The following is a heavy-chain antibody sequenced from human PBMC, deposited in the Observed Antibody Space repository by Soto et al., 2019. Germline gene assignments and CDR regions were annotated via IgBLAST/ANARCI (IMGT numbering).Heavy chain of an antibody. V-gene: IGHV4-39*07. CDR3: ARSGGREPQRSSNRGWFDP. D-gene: IGHD1-1*01. CDR2: IYYSGST. CDR1: GDSISSRSYS. Sequence: SETLSLTCTVTGDSISSRSYSWGWIRQPPGKGLEWIGSIYYSGSTYNNPSLRSRVSISVDTSKNQFSLKLSSVTAADTAVYYCARSGGREPQRSSNRGWFDPWGQGTLVTVSS. J-gene: IGHJ5*02.